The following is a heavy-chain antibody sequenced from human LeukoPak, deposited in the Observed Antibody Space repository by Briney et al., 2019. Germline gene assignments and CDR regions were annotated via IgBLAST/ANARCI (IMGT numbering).Heavy chain of an antibody. V-gene: IGHV1-46*01. Sequence: ASVNVSCKASGYTFTSYYMHWVRQAPGQGLEWMGIINPSGGSTSYAQKFQGRVTMTRDTSTSTVYMELSSLRSEDTAVYYCARGATIAAAGTFFDYWGQGTLVTVSS. D-gene: IGHD6-13*01. CDR1: GYTFTSYY. CDR2: INPSGGST. J-gene: IGHJ4*02. CDR3: ARGATIAAAGTFFDY.